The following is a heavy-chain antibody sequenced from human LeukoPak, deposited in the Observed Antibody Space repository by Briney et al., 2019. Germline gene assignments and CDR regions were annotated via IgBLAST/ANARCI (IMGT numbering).Heavy chain of an antibody. J-gene: IGHJ4*02. Sequence: ASVKVSCKASGYTFTNYAMHWVRQAPGQRLEWMGWINTGNGNTKYSQEFQGRVTITRDTSANTAYMELSSLRSEDMAVYYCARAVKYRSGPLTDLLPYYFDYWGQGALVTVSS. CDR1: GYTFTNYA. CDR3: ARAVKYRSGPLTDLLPYYFDY. V-gene: IGHV1-3*03. D-gene: IGHD6-19*01. CDR2: INTGNGNT.